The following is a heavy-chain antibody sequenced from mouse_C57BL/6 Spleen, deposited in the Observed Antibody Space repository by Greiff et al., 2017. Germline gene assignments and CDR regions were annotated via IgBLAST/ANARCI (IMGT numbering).Heavy chain of an antibody. CDR2: IDPETGGT. CDR3: TRSITTVVEFPFAY. V-gene: IGHV1-15*01. CDR1: GYTFTDYE. Sequence: VKLMESGAELVRPGASVTLSCKASGYTFTDYEMHWVKQTPVHGLEWIGAIDPETGGTAYNQKFKGKAILTADKSSSTAYMELRSLTSEDSAVYYCTRSITTVVEFPFAYWGQGTLVTVSA. D-gene: IGHD1-1*01. J-gene: IGHJ3*01.